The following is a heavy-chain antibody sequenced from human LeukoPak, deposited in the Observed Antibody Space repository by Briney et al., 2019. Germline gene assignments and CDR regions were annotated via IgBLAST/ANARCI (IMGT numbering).Heavy chain of an antibody. Sequence: GGSLRLSCAASGFTFSSHAMSWVRQAPGKGLEWVSAISGSGGSTYYADSVKGRFTISRDNSKNTLYLQMNSLRAEDTAVYYCAKADGDSLGGTDAFDIWGQGTMVTVSS. CDR1: GFTFSSHA. CDR2: ISGSGGST. D-gene: IGHD4-17*01. J-gene: IGHJ3*02. V-gene: IGHV3-23*01. CDR3: AKADGDSLGGTDAFDI.